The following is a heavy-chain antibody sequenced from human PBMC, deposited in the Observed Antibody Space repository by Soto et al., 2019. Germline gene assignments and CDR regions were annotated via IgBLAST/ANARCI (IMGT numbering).Heavy chain of an antibody. CDR1: GFTFSSYA. CDR3: AKGSAWIQFLLFDY. CDR2: ISGSGGST. D-gene: IGHD5-18*01. J-gene: IGHJ4*02. V-gene: IGHV3-23*01. Sequence: PGGSLRLSCAASGFTFSSYAISWVRQAPWKGLEWVSAISGSGGSTYYADSVKGRFTISRDNSKNTLYLQMNSLRAEDTAVYYCAKGSAWIQFLLFDYWGQGTLVTVSS.